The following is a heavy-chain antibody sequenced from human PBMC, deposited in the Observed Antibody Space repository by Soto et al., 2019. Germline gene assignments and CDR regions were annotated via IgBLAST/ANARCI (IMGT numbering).Heavy chain of an antibody. CDR1: GFTFDDYT. Sequence: GGSLRLSCAASGFTFDDYTMHWVRQAPGKGLEWVSLISWDGGSTYYADSVKGRFTISRDNSKNSLYLQMNSLRTEDTALYYCAKDKAVAGTMYAFDIWGQGTMVTVSS. D-gene: IGHD6-19*01. J-gene: IGHJ3*02. CDR2: ISWDGGST. V-gene: IGHV3-43*01. CDR3: AKDKAVAGTMYAFDI.